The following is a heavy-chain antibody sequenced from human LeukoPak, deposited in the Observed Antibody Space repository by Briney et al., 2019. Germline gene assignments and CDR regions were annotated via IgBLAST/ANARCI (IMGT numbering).Heavy chain of an antibody. CDR2: IRTKADGGTT. J-gene: IGHJ4*02. Sequence: GRSLRLSCTTPGFTFADFGMSWVRQAPGKGLEWVGIIRTKADGGTTEYAASVKGRFIISRDDSKSIAYLQMNSLKTEDTAVYYCTASGDLFAWWGQGTLVTVSS. CDR3: TASGDLFAW. CDR1: GFTFADFG. V-gene: IGHV3-49*04. D-gene: IGHD3-9*01.